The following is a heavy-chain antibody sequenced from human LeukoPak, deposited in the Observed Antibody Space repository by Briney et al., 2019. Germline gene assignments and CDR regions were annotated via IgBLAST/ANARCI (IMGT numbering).Heavy chain of an antibody. D-gene: IGHD3-9*01. CDR2: IYTSGST. V-gene: IGHV4-4*07. J-gene: IGHJ2*01. CDR3: ARTYYDILTGPRYFDL. CDR1: GGSISSYY. Sequence: SETLSLTCTVSGGSISSYYWSWIRQPAGKGLEWIGRIYTSGSTNYSPSLKSRVTMSVDTSKNQFSLKLSSVTAAATAVYYCARTYYDILTGPRYFDLWGRGTLVTVSS.